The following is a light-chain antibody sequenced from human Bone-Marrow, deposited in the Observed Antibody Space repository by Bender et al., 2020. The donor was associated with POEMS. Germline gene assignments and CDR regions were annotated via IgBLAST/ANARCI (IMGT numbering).Light chain of an antibody. V-gene: IGLV2-14*03. J-gene: IGLJ3*02. Sequence: QSALTQPPSASGSPGQSVTISCTGPSSDVGDYNYVSWYQQHPGKAPKLMIYDVSNRPSGVSNRFSGSKSGNTASLTISGLQAEDEADYYCSSYTSSRGVFGGGTKLTVL. CDR3: SSYTSSRGV. CDR2: DVS. CDR1: SSDVGDYNY.